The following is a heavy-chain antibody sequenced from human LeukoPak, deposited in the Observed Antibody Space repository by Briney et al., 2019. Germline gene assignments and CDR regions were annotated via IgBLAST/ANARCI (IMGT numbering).Heavy chain of an antibody. CDR3: ARAGGTYYGIAFDI. Sequence: GGSLRLSCAASGFTFSSYWMSWVRQAPGKGLEWVANIKQDGSEKYYVDSVKGRFTISRDNAKNSLYLQMNSLRAEDAAVYYCARAGGTYYGIAFDIWGQGTMVTVSS. CDR2: IKQDGSEK. V-gene: IGHV3-7*01. J-gene: IGHJ3*02. CDR1: GFTFSSYW. D-gene: IGHD1-26*01.